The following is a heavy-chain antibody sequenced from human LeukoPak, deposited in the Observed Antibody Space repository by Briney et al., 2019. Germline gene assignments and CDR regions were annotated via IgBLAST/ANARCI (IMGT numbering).Heavy chain of an antibody. CDR1: GFTFSSYG. V-gene: IGHV3-7*03. D-gene: IGHD4/OR15-4a*01. CDR2: IKKDGSEK. Sequence: PGGSLRLSCAASGFTFSSYGMSWVRQAPGKGLEWVANIKKDGSEKYYVDSVKGRFTISRDNAKTSLYLQMNSLRAEDTAVYYCARARWGAEDYWGQGTLVTVSS. J-gene: IGHJ4*02. CDR3: ARARWGAEDY.